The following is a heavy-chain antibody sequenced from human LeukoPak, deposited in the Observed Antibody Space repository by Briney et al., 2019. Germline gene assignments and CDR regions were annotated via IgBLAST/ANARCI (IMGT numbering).Heavy chain of an antibody. CDR1: GGQFSGYF. D-gene: IGHD6-13*01. CDR2: INHRGST. J-gene: IGHJ4*02. V-gene: IGHV4-34*01. CDR3: ARQSGSSTWSSDY. Sequence: SETLSLTCSVSGGQFSGYFWSWIRQSPGKRLEWIGEINHRGSTNYNPSFRSRVTISVDTPKNQFSLNLSSVTAADTAVYYCARQSGSSTWSSDYWGQGTLVTVSS.